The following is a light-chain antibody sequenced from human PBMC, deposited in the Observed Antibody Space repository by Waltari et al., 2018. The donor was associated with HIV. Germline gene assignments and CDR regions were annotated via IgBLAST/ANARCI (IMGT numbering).Light chain of an antibody. CDR1: ESVDSAY. CDR3: QQYGDFPVT. CDR2: AAS. Sequence: EIVLTQSPATLSLSPGDGAALSCRACESVDSAYLAWYQQSLGQAPRLLIYAASSRATGIPERFSGSGSGTDFTLTITRLEPEDFALYYCQQYGDFPVTFGQGTQVEL. J-gene: IGKJ1*01. V-gene: IGKV3-20*01.